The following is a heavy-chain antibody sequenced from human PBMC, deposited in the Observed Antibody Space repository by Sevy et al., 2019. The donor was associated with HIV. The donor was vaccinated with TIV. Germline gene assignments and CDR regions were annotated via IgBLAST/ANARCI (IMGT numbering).Heavy chain of an antibody. Sequence: GGSLRLSCAASGFTFSSYAMSWVRQAPGKGLEWVSAISGSGGSTYYADSVKGRFTISRDNSKNTLYLQMNSLRAEDTAVYYYAKGTGSSWGFDPWGQGTLVTISS. D-gene: IGHD6-13*01. CDR3: AKGTGSSWGFDP. J-gene: IGHJ5*02. V-gene: IGHV3-23*01. CDR2: ISGSGGST. CDR1: GFTFSSYA.